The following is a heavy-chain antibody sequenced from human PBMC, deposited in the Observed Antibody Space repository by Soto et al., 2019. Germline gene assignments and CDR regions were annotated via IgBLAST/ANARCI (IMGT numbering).Heavy chain of an antibody. V-gene: IGHV3-21*01. D-gene: IGHD3-3*01. CDR3: ARDKVDFWSGYPSGPTGPTGYYYGMDV. CDR2: ISSSSYI. Sequence: PGGSLRLSCAASGFTFSSYSMNWVRQAPGKGLEWVSSISSSSYIYYADSVKGRFTISRDNAKNSLYLQMNSLRAEDTAVYYCARDKVDFWSGYPSGPTGPTGYYYGMDVWGQGTTVTVSS. CDR1: GFTFSSYS. J-gene: IGHJ6*02.